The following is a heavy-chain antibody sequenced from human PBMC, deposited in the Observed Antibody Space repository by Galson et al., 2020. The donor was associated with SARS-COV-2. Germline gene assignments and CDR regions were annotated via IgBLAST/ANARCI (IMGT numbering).Heavy chain of an antibody. CDR1: GFTFSTYE. J-gene: IGHJ3*02. CDR2: ISSSGTTI. Sequence: GGSLRLSCAASGFTFSTYEMNWVRQAPGKGLEWVSYISSSGTTIYYADSVKGRCTISRDNAKNSLYLQMNSLRAEDTAVYYCAREAAVAGDAFDIWGQGTMVTVSS. V-gene: IGHV3-48*03. D-gene: IGHD6-19*01. CDR3: AREAAVAGDAFDI.